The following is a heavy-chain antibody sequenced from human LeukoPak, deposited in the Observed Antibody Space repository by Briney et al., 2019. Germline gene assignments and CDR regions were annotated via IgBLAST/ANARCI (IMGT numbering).Heavy chain of an antibody. Sequence: PSETLSLTCGVSGGSVSSASYYWSWIRQPPGKGLEWIGYIYYSGSTNYNPSLKSRVTISVDTSKNQFSLKLSSVTAADTAVYYCARICSSSCYGAFDIWGQGTMVTVSS. D-gene: IGHD6-13*01. V-gene: IGHV4-61*01. CDR1: GGSVSSASYY. CDR2: IYYSGST. CDR3: ARICSSSCYGAFDI. J-gene: IGHJ3*02.